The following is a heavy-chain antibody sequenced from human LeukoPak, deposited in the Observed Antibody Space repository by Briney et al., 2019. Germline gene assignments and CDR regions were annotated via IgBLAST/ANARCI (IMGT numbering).Heavy chain of an antibody. CDR3: ARGQAEAVAGNYFDY. V-gene: IGHV4-34*01. CDR2: INHSGST. D-gene: IGHD6-19*01. CDR1: GGSFSGYY. J-gene: IGHJ4*02. Sequence: SETLSLTCAVYGGSFSGYYWSWIRQPPGKGLEWIGEINHSGSTNYNPSLKSRVTISVDTSKNQFSLKLSSVTAADTAVYYCARGQAEAVAGNYFDYWGQGTLVTVS.